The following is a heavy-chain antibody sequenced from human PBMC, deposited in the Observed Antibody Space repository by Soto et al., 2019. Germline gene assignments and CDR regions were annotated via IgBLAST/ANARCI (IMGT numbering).Heavy chain of an antibody. Sequence: QITLKECGPTLVKPTQTLTLTCTFSGFSLSTSGVGVGWIRQPPGKALEWLALIYWDDDKRYSPSLKSRLTITKDTSKNQVVLTMTNMDPVDTATYYCAHRPAFGGVIVSDAFDIWGQGTMVTVSS. CDR1: GFSLSTSGVG. CDR2: IYWDDDK. V-gene: IGHV2-5*02. D-gene: IGHD3-16*02. CDR3: AHRPAFGGVIVSDAFDI. J-gene: IGHJ3*02.